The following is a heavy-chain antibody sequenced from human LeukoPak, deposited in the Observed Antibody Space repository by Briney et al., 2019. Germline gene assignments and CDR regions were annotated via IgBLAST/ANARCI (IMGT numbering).Heavy chain of an antibody. Sequence: PGGSLRLSCAASGFTFSDYYMSWIRQAPGKGLEWVSYISSGSSYTNYADSVKGRFTISRDNAKNSLYLQMNSLRAEDTAVYYCASTGSSGWNYFDYWGQGTLVTVSS. CDR2: ISSGSSYT. J-gene: IGHJ4*02. CDR1: GFTFSDYY. D-gene: IGHD6-19*01. V-gene: IGHV3-11*06. CDR3: ASTGSSGWNYFDY.